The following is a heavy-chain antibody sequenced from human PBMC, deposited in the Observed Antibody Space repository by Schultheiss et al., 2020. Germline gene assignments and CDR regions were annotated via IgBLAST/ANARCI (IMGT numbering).Heavy chain of an antibody. V-gene: IGHV4-34*01. Sequence: SETLSLTCAVSDGSFSAYYWNWIRQPPGKEREWIGEINHSGSTNYNPSLKSRVTISVDKSKNQFSLKLSSVTAADTAVYYCARAPFVTFVVAGAMLSSFDIWGQGTMVIVS. CDR2: INHSGST. J-gene: IGHJ3*02. CDR3: ARAPFVTFVVAGAMLSSFDI. D-gene: IGHD3-16*01. CDR1: DGSFSAYY.